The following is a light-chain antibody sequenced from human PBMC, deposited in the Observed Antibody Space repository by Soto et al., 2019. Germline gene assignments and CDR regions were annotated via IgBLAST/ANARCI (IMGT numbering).Light chain of an antibody. V-gene: IGKV3-15*01. J-gene: IGKJ1*01. Sequence: EIVLTQSPATLSLSPGERATLSCRASQSVTTNLAWYQQRPGQPPRLLIYDASTRATGIPARFSGSGSGTEFTLTISSLQSEDFAIYYCKQSTKWPGTFGQGTKVDIK. CDR2: DAS. CDR3: KQSTKWPGT. CDR1: QSVTTN.